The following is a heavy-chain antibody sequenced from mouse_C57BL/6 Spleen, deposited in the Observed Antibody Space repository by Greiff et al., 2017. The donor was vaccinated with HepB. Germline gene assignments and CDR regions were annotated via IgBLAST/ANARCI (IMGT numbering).Heavy chain of an antibody. CDR1: GFSLSTSGMG. Sequence: QVTLKESGPGILQSSQTLSLTCSFSGFSLSTSGMGVSWIRQPSGKGLEWLAHIYWDDDKRYNPSLKSRLTISKDTSRNQVFLKITSVDTADTATYYCARDYYPWYFDVWGTGTTVTVSS. V-gene: IGHV8-12*01. J-gene: IGHJ1*03. D-gene: IGHD1-1*01. CDR3: ARDYYPWYFDV. CDR2: IYWDDDK.